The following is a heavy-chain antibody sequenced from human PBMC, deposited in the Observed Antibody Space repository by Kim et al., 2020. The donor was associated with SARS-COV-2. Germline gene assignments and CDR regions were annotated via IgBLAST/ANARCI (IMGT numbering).Heavy chain of an antibody. Sequence: GGSLRLSCTASGFTFGDYAMSWFRQAPGKGLEWVGFIRSKAYGGTTEYAASVKGRFTISRDDSKSIAYLQMNSLKTEDTAVYYCTRSATMVRGVIMGAFDIWGQGTMVTVSS. V-gene: IGHV3-49*03. CDR1: GFTFGDYA. CDR3: TRSATMVRGVIMGAFDI. CDR2: IRSKAYGGTT. D-gene: IGHD3-10*01. J-gene: IGHJ3*02.